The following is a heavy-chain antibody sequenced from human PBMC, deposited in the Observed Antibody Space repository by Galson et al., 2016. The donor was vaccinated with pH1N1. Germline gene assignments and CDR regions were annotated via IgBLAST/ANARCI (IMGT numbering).Heavy chain of an antibody. CDR1: GGTFGSYG. CDR3: AREDYYDTDLSDWYFDL. CDR2: IIPIFNTA. Sequence: SVKVSCKASGGTFGSYGINWVRQAPGQGVEWMGGIIPIFNTAKYAQNFQGRVTITADESTTTTYMELSSLRSEDTAVYYCAREDYYDTDLSDWYFDLWGRGTLVTVSS. D-gene: IGHD3-22*01. V-gene: IGHV1-69*13. J-gene: IGHJ2*01.